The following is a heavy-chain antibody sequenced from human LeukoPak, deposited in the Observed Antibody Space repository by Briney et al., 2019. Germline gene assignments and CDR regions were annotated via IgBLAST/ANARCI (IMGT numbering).Heavy chain of an antibody. CDR1: GYSISSGYY. CDR2: IYPSGST. D-gene: IGHD1-26*01. Sequence: SETLSLTCAVSGYSISSGYYWGWIRQPPGKGLEWIGSIYPSGSTYYNPSLKSRVTISVDTSKNQFSLKLSSVTAADTAVYYCARVSGSYYFDYWGQGTLVTVSS. J-gene: IGHJ4*02. CDR3: ARVSGSYYFDY. V-gene: IGHV4-38-2*01.